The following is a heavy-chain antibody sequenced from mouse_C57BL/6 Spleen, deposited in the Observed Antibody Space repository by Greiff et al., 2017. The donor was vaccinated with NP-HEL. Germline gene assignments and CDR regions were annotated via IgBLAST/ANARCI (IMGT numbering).Heavy chain of an antibody. Sequence: EVMLVESGGDLVKPGGSLKLSCAASGFTFSSYGMSWVRQTPDKRLEWVATISSGGSYTYYPDSVKGRFTISRDNAKNTLYLQMSSLKSEDTAMYYCARHDITTNWYFDVWGTGTTVTVSS. J-gene: IGHJ1*03. CDR3: ARHDITTNWYFDV. CDR1: GFTFSSYG. V-gene: IGHV5-6*02. CDR2: ISSGGSYT. D-gene: IGHD1-1*01.